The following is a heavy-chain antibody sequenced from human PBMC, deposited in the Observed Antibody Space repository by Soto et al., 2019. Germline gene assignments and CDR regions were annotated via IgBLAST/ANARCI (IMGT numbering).Heavy chain of an antibody. CDR1: GGSISSYY. V-gene: IGHV4-59*01. D-gene: IGHD2-15*01. CDR3: ARSTKYCSGGSCYWYFVY. Sequence: PSETLSLTCTVSGGSISSYYWSWIRQPPGKGLEWIGYIYYSGSTNYNPSLKSRVTISVDTSKNQFSLKLSSVTAADTAVYYCARSTKYCSGGSCYWYFVYWGQGTLVTVS. J-gene: IGHJ4*02. CDR2: IYYSGST.